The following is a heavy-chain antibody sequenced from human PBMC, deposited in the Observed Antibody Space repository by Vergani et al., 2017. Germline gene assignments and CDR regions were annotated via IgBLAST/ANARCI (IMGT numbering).Heavy chain of an antibody. Sequence: QVQLQQWGAGLLKPSETLSLTCAVYGGSFSGYYWSWIRQPPGKGLEWIGEINHSGSTNYNPSLKSRVTISVDTSKNQFSLKLSSVTAADTAVYYCARSITIFGVVIMGYWGQGTLVTVSS. D-gene: IGHD3-3*01. CDR1: GGSFSGYY. CDR3: ARSITIFGVVIMGY. CDR2: INHSGST. J-gene: IGHJ4*02. V-gene: IGHV4-34*01.